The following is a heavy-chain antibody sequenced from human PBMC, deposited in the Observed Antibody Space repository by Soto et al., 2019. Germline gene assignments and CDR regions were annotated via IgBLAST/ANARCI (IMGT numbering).Heavy chain of an antibody. J-gene: IGHJ6*03. CDR3: ARVPSPKDTVTTVPYYYYYMDV. CDR1: GYTFTSYG. CDR2: ISAYNGNT. D-gene: IGHD4-17*01. Sequence: QVQLVQSGAEVKKPGASVKVSCKASGYTFTSYGISWVRQAPGQGLEWMGWISAYNGNTTYAQKLQGRVTMTTDTSTSTAYMELRSLRSDDTAVYYCARVPSPKDTVTTVPYYYYYMDVWGKGTTVTVSS. V-gene: IGHV1-18*01.